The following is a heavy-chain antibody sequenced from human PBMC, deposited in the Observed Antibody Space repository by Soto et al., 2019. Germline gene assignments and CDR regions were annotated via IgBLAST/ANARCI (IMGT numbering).Heavy chain of an antibody. CDR2: ISSRGDSA. CDR1: GFFFSTYA. V-gene: IGHV3-23*01. CDR3: AHPRGYGVFDAVDI. D-gene: IGHD4-17*01. Sequence: EVQLLQTGGGLVQPGGSLSLSCAASGFFFSTYAMNWVRQAPGKGLEWVSAISSRGDSAYYAESVRGRFTISRDNSINTLYLQMRSLRPEDTAVYYCAHPRGYGVFDAVDIWGQETMVTVSS. J-gene: IGHJ3*02.